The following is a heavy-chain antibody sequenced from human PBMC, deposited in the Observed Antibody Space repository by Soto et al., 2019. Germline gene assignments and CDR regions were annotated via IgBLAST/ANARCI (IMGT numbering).Heavy chain of an antibody. V-gene: IGHV4-31*03. Sequence: QVQLQETGPGLVKPSQTLSLTCTVSGGSLSSGGYYWSWIRQHPGQRLEWIGYIYYSGSTYYNPSLKSRVTISVEKSKNQFSLRLSSVTAGDTAVYYCARDRRLWLSSDYYYGMDVWGQGTTVTVSS. CDR1: GGSLSSGGYY. D-gene: IGHD5-18*01. J-gene: IGHJ6*02. CDR2: IYYSGST. CDR3: ARDRRLWLSSDYYYGMDV.